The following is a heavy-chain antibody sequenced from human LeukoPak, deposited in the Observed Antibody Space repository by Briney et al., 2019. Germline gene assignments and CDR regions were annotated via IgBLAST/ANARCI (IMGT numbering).Heavy chain of an antibody. CDR1: GGSISSGGYY. V-gene: IGHV4-30-2*01. CDR2: IYHSGST. D-gene: IGHD6-13*01. CDR3: ARVPWYYSSFGFDP. Sequence: SQTLSLTCTVSGGSISSGGYYWSWIRQPPGKGLEWIGYIYHSGSTYYNPSLKSRVTISVDTSKNQFSLKLSSVTAADTAVYYCARVPWYYSSFGFDPWGQGTLVTVSS. J-gene: IGHJ5*02.